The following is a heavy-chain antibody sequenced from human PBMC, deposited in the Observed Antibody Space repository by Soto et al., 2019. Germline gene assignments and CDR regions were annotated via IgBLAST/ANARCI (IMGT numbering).Heavy chain of an antibody. CDR1: GVSINRGGSY. D-gene: IGHD4-17*01. V-gene: IGHV4-31*11. CDR2: ISHGETT. CDR3: ARDGGHGDTGYALDV. J-gene: IGHJ3*01. Sequence: PSETLSLTCAVSGVSINRGGSYWHWIRSFPGKGLEWIGYISHGETTSYMPSLKSRLTMSFATSKNHFSLNLPSVTAADTAVYYCARDGGHGDTGYALDVWGQATMVTVS.